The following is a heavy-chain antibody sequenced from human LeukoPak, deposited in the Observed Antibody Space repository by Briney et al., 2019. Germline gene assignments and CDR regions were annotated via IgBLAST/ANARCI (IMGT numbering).Heavy chain of an antibody. CDR3: ARGDTSGYYHTNFDY. J-gene: IGHJ4*02. Sequence: SQTLSLTCAVSGGSISSGGYSWSWIRQPPGKGLEWIGYISHSGTTNYNPSLKSRVTISVDRSKNHFSLKLKSVTAADTAVYFCARGDTSGYYHTNFDYWGQGTLVTVSS. V-gene: IGHV4-30-2*01. D-gene: IGHD3-22*01. CDR2: ISHSGTT. CDR1: GGSISSGGYS.